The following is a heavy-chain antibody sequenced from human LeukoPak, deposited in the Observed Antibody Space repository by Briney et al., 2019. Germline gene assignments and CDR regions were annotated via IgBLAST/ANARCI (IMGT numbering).Heavy chain of an antibody. D-gene: IGHD3-22*01. CDR1: GGSFSGYY. Sequence: SETLSLTCAVYGGSFSGYYWSWIRQPPGKGLEWIGEINHSGSTNYNPSLKSRVTISVDTSKNQFSLKLSSVTAADTAEYYCARGRYDSSGYLDYWGQGTLVTVSS. CDR3: ARGRYDSSGYLDY. V-gene: IGHV4-34*01. J-gene: IGHJ4*02. CDR2: INHSGST.